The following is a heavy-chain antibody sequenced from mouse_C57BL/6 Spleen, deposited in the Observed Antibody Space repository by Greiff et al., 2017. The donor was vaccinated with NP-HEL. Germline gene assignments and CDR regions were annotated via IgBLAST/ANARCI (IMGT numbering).Heavy chain of an antibody. D-gene: IGHD3-1*01. CDR3: SRARNFYYAMDY. CDR1: GFTFSSYA. CDR2: ISDGGSYT. Sequence: EVKLMESGGGLVKPGGSLKLSCAASGFTFSSYAMSWVRQTPEKRLEWVATISDGGSYTYYPDNVKGRFTISRDNAKNNLYLQMSHLQSEDTAMYYCSRARNFYYAMDYWGQGTSVTVSS. J-gene: IGHJ4*01. V-gene: IGHV5-4*03.